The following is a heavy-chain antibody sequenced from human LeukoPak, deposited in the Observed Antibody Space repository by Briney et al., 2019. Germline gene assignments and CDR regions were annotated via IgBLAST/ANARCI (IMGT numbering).Heavy chain of an antibody. D-gene: IGHD3-22*01. J-gene: IGHJ4*02. CDR1: GFTFGDYA. CDR3: TRSDTYYYDSSGRTHDY. V-gene: IGHV3-49*04. Sequence: GGSLRLSCTASGFTFGDYAMSWVRQAPGKGLEWVGFIRSKAYGGKTEYAASVKGRFTISRDDSKSIAYLHMNSLKTEDTAVYYCTRSDTYYYDSSGRTHDYWGQGTLVTVSS. CDR2: IRSKAYGGKT.